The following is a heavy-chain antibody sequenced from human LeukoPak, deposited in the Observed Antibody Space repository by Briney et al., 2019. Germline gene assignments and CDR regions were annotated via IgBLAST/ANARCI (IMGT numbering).Heavy chain of an antibody. D-gene: IGHD2-2*01. Sequence: GGSLRLSCAASGFTFSSYAMNWVRQAPGKGLEWVSVISGSAGSTYYADSVKGRFTISRDNSKNTLYLQMNSLRAEDTAVYYCAKDLRNQLLPHATWFDPWGQGTLVTVSS. CDR1: GFTFSSYA. V-gene: IGHV3-23*01. CDR2: ISGSAGST. J-gene: IGHJ5*02. CDR3: AKDLRNQLLPHATWFDP.